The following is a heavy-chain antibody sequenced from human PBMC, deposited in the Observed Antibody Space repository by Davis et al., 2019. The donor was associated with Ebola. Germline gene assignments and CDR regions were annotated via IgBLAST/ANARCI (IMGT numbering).Heavy chain of an antibody. V-gene: IGHV1-18*01. CDR1: GYIFTSYG. CDR3: AREQYSGYEDY. Sequence: ASVKVSCKASGYIFTSYGISWVRQAPGQGLEWMGWISAYNGNTNYAQKFQGRVTITADKSTSTAYMELSSLRSEDTAVYYCAREQYSGYEDYWGQGTLVTVSS. D-gene: IGHD5-12*01. CDR2: ISAYNGNT. J-gene: IGHJ4*02.